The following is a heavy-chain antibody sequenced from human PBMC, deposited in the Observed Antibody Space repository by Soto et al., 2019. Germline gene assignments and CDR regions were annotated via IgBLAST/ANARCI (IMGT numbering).Heavy chain of an antibody. CDR2: IYTSGST. CDR3: ARYGGNLDSYYFDY. Sequence: QVQLQESGPGLVKPSETLSLTCTVSGGSISSYYWSWIRQPAGKGLEWIGRIYTSGSTNYNPSLKSRVTMSVDTSKNQFTLKRSSVTAADTAVHYCARYGGNLDSYYFDYWGQGTLVTVSS. J-gene: IGHJ4*02. V-gene: IGHV4-4*07. CDR1: GGSISSYY. D-gene: IGHD2-21*02.